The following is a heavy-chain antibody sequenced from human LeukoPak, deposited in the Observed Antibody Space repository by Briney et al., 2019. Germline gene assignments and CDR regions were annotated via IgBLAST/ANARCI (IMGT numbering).Heavy chain of an antibody. J-gene: IGHJ6*02. V-gene: IGHV3-9*01. Sequence: GRSLRLSCAASGFTFDDYAMHWVRQAPGKGLEWVSGISWNSGSIGYADSVKGRFTISRDNAKNSLYLQLNSLRAEDTALYYCARGGSGSGSYYYYYGMDVWGQGTTVTVSS. D-gene: IGHD3-10*01. CDR2: ISWNSGSI. CDR3: ARGGSGSGSYYYYYGMDV. CDR1: GFTFDDYA.